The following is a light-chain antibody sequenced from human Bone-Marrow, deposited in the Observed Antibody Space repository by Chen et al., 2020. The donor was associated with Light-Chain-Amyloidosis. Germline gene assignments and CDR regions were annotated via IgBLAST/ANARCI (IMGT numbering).Light chain of an antibody. Sequence: QSALTQPASVSVSPVQSISISCTGTSSDVGGYNLVSWYQQHPGKAPKLMIYDVTQRPSGVSNRFSGSKSGNPASLTISGLQAEDEADYYCYSYVGSSTYVFGSGTNVTVL. CDR3: YSYVGSSTYV. V-gene: IGLV2-23*02. J-gene: IGLJ1*01. CDR2: DVT. CDR1: SSDVGGYNL.